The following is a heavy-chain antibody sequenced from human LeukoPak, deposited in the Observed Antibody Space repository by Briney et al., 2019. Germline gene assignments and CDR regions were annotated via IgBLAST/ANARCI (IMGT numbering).Heavy chain of an antibody. J-gene: IGHJ4*02. CDR1: GFSLSTSGVG. V-gene: IGHV2-5*02. CDR2: INWDDDK. Sequence: SRPTLVKPTQTLTLTCTFSGFSLSTSGVGVGWIRQPPANALEWLALINWDDDKRYTPSLKSRLTITQDTSKNQVVLTMTNMDPVDTAKYYCAHKGGSSGYYQRLFDYWGQGTLVTVSS. D-gene: IGHD3-22*01. CDR3: AHKGGSSGYYQRLFDY.